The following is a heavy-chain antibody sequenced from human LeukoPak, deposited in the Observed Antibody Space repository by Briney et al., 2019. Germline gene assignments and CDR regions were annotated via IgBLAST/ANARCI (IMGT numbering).Heavy chain of an antibody. CDR1: GFTFSDYY. CDR3: ASTGLGVVVPAAITFDY. Sequence: GGSLRLSCAASGFTFSDYYMSWIRQAPGKGLEWVSSISSSSSYIYYADSVKGRFTISRDNAKNSLYLQMNSLRAEDTAVYYCASTGLGVVVPAAITFDYWGQGTLVTVSS. J-gene: IGHJ4*02. D-gene: IGHD2-2*01. V-gene: IGHV3-11*06. CDR2: ISSSSSYI.